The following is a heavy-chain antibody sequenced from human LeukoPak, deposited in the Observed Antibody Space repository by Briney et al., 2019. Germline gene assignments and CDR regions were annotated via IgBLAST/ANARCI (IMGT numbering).Heavy chain of an antibody. CDR3: AREVVTQSYPNWFDP. D-gene: IGHD2-2*02. CDR1: GGSISSGSYY. J-gene: IGHJ5*02. CDR2: IYTSGST. Sequence: SETLSLTCTVSGGSISSGSYYWSWIRQPAGKGLEWIGRIYTSGSTNYNPSLKSRVTISVDTSKNQFSLKLSSVTAADTAVYYCAREVVTQSYPNWFDPWGQGTLVTVSS. V-gene: IGHV4-61*02.